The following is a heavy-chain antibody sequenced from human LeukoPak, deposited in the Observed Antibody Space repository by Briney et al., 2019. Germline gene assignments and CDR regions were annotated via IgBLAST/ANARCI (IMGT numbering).Heavy chain of an antibody. CDR3: ARDPGYCSSTSSYSCDLYYFDY. Sequence: ASVKVSCKASGYTFTGYYMHWVRQAPGQGLEWMGWINPNSGGTNYAQKFQGRVTMTRDTSISTAYMELSRLRSDDTAVYYCARDPGYCSSTSSYSCDLYYFDYWGQGTLVTVSS. J-gene: IGHJ4*02. CDR1: GYTFTGYY. D-gene: IGHD2-2*01. CDR2: INPNSGGT. V-gene: IGHV1-2*02.